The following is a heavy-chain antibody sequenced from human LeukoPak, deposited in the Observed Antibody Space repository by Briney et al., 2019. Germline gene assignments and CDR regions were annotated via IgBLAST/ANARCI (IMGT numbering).Heavy chain of an antibody. V-gene: IGHV3-23*01. CDR3: AKWLGGWFLSSMYYFDY. D-gene: IGHD3-10*01. CDR1: GFTFSSYA. Sequence: QPGGSLRLSCAASGFTFSSYAMSWVRQAPGKGLEWVSAISGGGGSTYYADSVKGRFTISRDNSKNTLYLQMNSLRAEDTAVYYCAKWLGGWFLSSMYYFDYWGQGTLVTVSS. CDR2: ISGGGGST. J-gene: IGHJ4*02.